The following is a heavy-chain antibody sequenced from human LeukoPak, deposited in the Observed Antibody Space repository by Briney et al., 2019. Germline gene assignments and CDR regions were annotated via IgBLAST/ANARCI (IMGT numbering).Heavy chain of an antibody. CDR1: GGSFSGYY. V-gene: IGHV4-34*01. D-gene: IGHD3-10*01. J-gene: IGHJ4*02. CDR3: ARLRGYYFGSGTHTGFDY. CDR2: INHNGST. Sequence: SETLSLTCAVYGGSFSGYYWSWIRQPPGKGLEWIGEINHNGSTNDNPSLKSRLTISVDTSKSQFSLKLSSVTAADTAVYYCARLRGYYFGSGTHTGFDYWGQGTLVTVSS.